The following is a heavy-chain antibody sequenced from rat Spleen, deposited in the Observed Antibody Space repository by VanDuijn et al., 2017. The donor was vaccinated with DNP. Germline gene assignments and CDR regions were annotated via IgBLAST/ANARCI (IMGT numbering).Heavy chain of an antibody. V-gene: IGHV5-7*01. J-gene: IGHJ2*01. D-gene: IGHD1-4*01. CDR1: GFTFSDHN. Sequence: EVQLVESGGGLVQPGRSLKLSCAASGFTFSDHNMAWVRQAPKKGLEWVATISYDGSDIYYRDSVKGRFTMSRDNAKSTLYLQMDSLRSEDTATYYGASRPPPTRGPFDYWGQGVTVTVSS. CDR2: ISYDGSDI. CDR3: ASRPPPTRGPFDY.